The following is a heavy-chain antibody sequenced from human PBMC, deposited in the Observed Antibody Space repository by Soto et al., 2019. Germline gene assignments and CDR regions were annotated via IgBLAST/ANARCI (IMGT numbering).Heavy chain of an antibody. Sequence: QVQLVQSGAEVKKPGSSVKVSCKVSGGTFSNYAIDWVRLAPGHGLEWMGGIVPIFGTTYYTQKFQGRATIMAEDSTPTAYLEMSSLRSEDTAIYYCARVEAVAGLYNYHGLDVWGQGTAVTVSS. J-gene: IGHJ6*02. D-gene: IGHD6-19*01. CDR1: GGTFSNYA. CDR3: ARVEAVAGLYNYHGLDV. V-gene: IGHV1-69*12. CDR2: IVPIFGTT.